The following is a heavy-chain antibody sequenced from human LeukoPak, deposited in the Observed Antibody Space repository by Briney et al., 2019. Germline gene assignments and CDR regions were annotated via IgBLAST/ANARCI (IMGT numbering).Heavy chain of an antibody. CDR1: GFTFSSYA. Sequence: GGSLRLSCAASGFTFSSYAMSWVRQAPGKGLEWVSGISGSGDNTYYADSVKGRFTISRDNSKNTLYVQVNSLGTEDTAAYYCAKGSDYDSSGSFYFDYWGQGTLVTVSS. CDR3: AKGSDYDSSGSFYFDY. J-gene: IGHJ4*02. D-gene: IGHD3-22*01. V-gene: IGHV3-23*01. CDR2: ISGSGDNT.